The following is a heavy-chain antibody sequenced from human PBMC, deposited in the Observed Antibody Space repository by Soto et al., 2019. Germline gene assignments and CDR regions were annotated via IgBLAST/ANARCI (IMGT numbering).Heavy chain of an antibody. V-gene: IGHV3-30-3*01. CDR2: ISYDGSNK. Sequence: PGGSLRLSCAASGFSFSDYSMNWVRQAPGKGLEWVAVISYDGSNKYYADSVKGRFTISRDNSTSTVYMELSSLRSEDTAVYYCARASDILTGPPSAFDIWGQGTMVTVSS. D-gene: IGHD3-9*01. CDR3: ARASDILTGPPSAFDI. CDR1: GFSFSDYS. J-gene: IGHJ3*02.